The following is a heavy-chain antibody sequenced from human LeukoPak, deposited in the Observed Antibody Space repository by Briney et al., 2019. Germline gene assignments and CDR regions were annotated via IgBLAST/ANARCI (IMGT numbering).Heavy chain of an antibody. V-gene: IGHV1-18*01. CDR1: GYRLTSYG. CDR2: VSTYNGNT. D-gene: IGHD6-13*01. CDR3: ARYSVSYSSSWHYYFDY. J-gene: IGHJ4*02. Sequence: ASVKVSCKASGYRLTSYGISWVRQAPGQGLEWMGWVSTYNGNTNYPQKFQDRVTMTTDTSTSTAYMELRSLRSDDTAVYYCARYSVSYSSSWHYYFDYWGQGTLVTVSS.